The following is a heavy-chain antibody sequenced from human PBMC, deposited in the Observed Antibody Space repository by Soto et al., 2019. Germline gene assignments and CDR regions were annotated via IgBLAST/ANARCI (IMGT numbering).Heavy chain of an antibody. D-gene: IGHD5-12*01. J-gene: IGHJ5*02. CDR2: IYYSGST. Sequence: QVQLQESGPGLVKPSQTLSLTCTVSGGSISSGDYYWSLIRQPPGKGLEWIGYIYYSGSTYYNPSLKSRVTISVDTSKNQFSLKQSSVTAADTAVYYCARGGLRGQGWFDPWGQGTLVTVSS. CDR3: ARGGLRGQGWFDP. CDR1: GGSISSGDYY. V-gene: IGHV4-30-4*01.